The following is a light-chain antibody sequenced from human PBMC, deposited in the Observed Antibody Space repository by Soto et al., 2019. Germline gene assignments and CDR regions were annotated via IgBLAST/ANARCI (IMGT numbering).Light chain of an antibody. V-gene: IGKV3-11*01. CDR3: QQRNDWPIT. CDR1: QSVDSH. CDR2: GAS. Sequence: EIVLTQSPASLSLSPGERATLSCRASQSVDSHLVWYQQTPGQAPRLLIFGASNRATGIPARFSGSGSGTDFTLAINRLAPDDFAVYYCQQRNDWPITFGQGTRLEIK. J-gene: IGKJ5*01.